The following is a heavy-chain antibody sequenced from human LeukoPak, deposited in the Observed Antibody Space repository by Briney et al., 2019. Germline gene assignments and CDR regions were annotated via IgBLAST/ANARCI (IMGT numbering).Heavy chain of an antibody. CDR3: ARDGGYLFDY. J-gene: IGHJ4*02. CDR2: IYTSGST. D-gene: IGHD5-12*01. Sequence: SETLSLTCTVSGGSISSGSYYWSWLRPPAGKGLEWIGRIYTSGSTNYNPSLKSRVTISVDTSKNQFSLKLSYVTAADTAVYYCARDGGYLFDYWGQGTLVTVSS. CDR1: GGSISSGSYY. V-gene: IGHV4-61*02.